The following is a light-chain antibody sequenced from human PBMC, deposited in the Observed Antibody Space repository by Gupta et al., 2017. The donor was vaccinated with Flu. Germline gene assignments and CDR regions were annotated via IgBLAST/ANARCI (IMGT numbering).Light chain of an antibody. CDR1: SSDVGGYNY. V-gene: IGLV2-11*01. J-gene: IGLJ1*01. Sequence: QSALTQTPSVSGSPGQSVTISCTGTSSDVGGYNYVSWYQHHPGKAPKLMIHDVNRRPSGVPDRFSGSKSGNTASLTISGLQAEDEADYYCCSYAGRYILVFGTGTKVTVL. CDR2: DVN. CDR3: CSYAGRYILV.